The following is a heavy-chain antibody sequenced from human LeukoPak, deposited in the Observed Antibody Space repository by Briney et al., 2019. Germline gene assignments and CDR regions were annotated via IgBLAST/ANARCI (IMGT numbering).Heavy chain of an antibody. CDR2: ISSSGSTI. D-gene: IGHD1-14*01. CDR1: GFTFSSYA. CDR3: ARGEHANRNWFDP. V-gene: IGHV3-48*04. Sequence: WSLRLSCAASGFTFSSYAMNWVRQAPGKGLEWVSYISSSGSTIYYADSVKGRFTISRDNAKNSLYLQMNSLRAEDTAVYYCARGEHANRNWFDPWGQGTLVTVSS. J-gene: IGHJ5*02.